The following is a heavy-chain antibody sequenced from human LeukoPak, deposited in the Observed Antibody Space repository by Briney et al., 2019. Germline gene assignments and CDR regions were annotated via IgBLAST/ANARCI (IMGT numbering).Heavy chain of an antibody. CDR3: ARTVYCSGGSCYYNWFDP. CDR2: ISSSSSYI. Sequence: GGSLRLSCAASGLTFSSYSMNWVRQAPGKGLEWVSSISSSSSYIYYADSVKGRFTISRDNAKTSLYLQMNSLTAEDTAVYYCARTVYCSGGSCYYNWFDPWGQGTLVTVSS. J-gene: IGHJ5*02. V-gene: IGHV3-21*01. D-gene: IGHD2-15*01. CDR1: GLTFSSYS.